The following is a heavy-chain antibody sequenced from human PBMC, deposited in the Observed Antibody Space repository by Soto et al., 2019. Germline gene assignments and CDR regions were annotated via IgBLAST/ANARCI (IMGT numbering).Heavy chain of an antibody. D-gene: IGHD6-13*01. CDR2: IYPGDSDT. J-gene: IGHJ6*02. CDR3: ARTAAAGKYYYGMDV. Sequence: PGESLKISCKGSGYNFTNSWIGWVRQMPGKGLECMGIIYPGDSDTRYSPSFQGQVTISADKSISTAYLQWSSLEASDTAMYYCARTAAAGKYYYGMDVWGQGTTVTVSS. V-gene: IGHV5-51*01. CDR1: GYNFTNSW.